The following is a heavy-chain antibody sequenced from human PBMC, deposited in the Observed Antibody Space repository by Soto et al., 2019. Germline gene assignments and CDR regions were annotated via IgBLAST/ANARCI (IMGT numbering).Heavy chain of an antibody. J-gene: IGHJ4*02. CDR2: IYYSGST. D-gene: IGHD6-13*01. Sequence: ASETLSLTCTVSGGSISSGDYYWSWIRQPPGKGLEWIGYIYYSGSTYYNPSLKSRVTISVDTSKNQFSLKLSSVTAADTAVYYCARGRGSYSSSHLFDYWGQGTLVTVSS. CDR3: ARGRGSYSSSHLFDY. V-gene: IGHV4-30-4*01. CDR1: GGSISSGDYY.